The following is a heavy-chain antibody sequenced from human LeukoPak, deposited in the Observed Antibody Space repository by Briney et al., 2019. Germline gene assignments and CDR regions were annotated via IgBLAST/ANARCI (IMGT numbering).Heavy chain of an antibody. CDR1: GFTFSSYS. CDR3: AKDYSSSWYVYYYYYYMDV. J-gene: IGHJ6*03. CDR2: IRYDGSNK. V-gene: IGHV3-30*02. Sequence: PGGSLRLSCTASGFTFSSYSMHWVRQAPGKGLEWVAFIRYDGSNKYYADSVKGRFTISRDNSKNTLYLQMNSLRAEDTAVYYCAKDYSSSWYVYYYYYYMDVWGKGTTVTISS. D-gene: IGHD6-13*01.